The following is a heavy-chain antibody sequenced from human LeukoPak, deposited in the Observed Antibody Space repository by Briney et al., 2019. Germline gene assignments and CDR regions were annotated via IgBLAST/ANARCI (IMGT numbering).Heavy chain of an antibody. CDR2: IKLDGSEK. V-gene: IGHV3-7*01. J-gene: IGHJ3*02. CDR1: GFSVRSNY. CDR3: AREGGVSDAFDI. D-gene: IGHD1-26*01. Sequence: GGSLRLSCAASGFSVRSNYMNWVRQAPGKGLEWVANIKLDGSEKYYVDSVKGRFTISRDNAKKSLYLQMNSLRAEDTAVYYCAREGGVSDAFDIWGQGTMVTVSS.